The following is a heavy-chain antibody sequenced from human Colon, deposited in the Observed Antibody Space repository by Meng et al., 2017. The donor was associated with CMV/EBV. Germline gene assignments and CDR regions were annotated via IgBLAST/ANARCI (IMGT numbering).Heavy chain of an antibody. J-gene: IGHJ4*02. CDR2: INWNSGNI. D-gene: IGHD3-16*01. CDR3: AKDKGVGYARGGMDG. V-gene: IGHV3-9*01. Sequence: SLKISCAASGFTFADHAMHWVRQVPGKGLEWVAVINWNSGNIGYADSVKGRFTISRDNAKNSLYLQMNSLRAEDTALYYCAKDKGVGYARGGMDGWGQGTLVTVSS. CDR1: GFTFADHA.